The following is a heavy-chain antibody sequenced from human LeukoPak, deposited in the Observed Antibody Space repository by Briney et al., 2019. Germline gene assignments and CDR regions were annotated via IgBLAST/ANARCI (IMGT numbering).Heavy chain of an antibody. V-gene: IGHV3-48*03. CDR1: GFTFSSYE. CDR2: ISSSGSTI. Sequence: GGSLRLSCAASGFTFSSYEMNWVRQAPGKGLEWVSYISSSGSTIYCADSVKGRFSISRDNANNSLYLQMNSLRAEDTAVYYCARDAPKLYCSGGSCAEDYWGQGTLVTVSS. CDR3: ARDAPKLYCSGGSCAEDY. D-gene: IGHD2-15*01. J-gene: IGHJ4*02.